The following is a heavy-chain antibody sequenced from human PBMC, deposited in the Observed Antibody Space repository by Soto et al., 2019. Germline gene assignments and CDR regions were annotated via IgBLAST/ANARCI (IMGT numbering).Heavy chain of an antibody. V-gene: IGHV3-48*02. J-gene: IGHJ6*02. CDR1: GFTFSSYS. D-gene: IGHD1-26*01. CDR3: ARERYSGSYHTFYYYYGMDV. CDR2: ISSSSSTI. Sequence: PGGSLRLSCAASGFTFSSYSMNWVRQAPGKGLEWVSYISSSSSTIYYADSVKGRSTISGDNAKNSLYLQMNSLRDEDTAVYYCARERYSGSYHTFYYYYGMDVWCQGTTVTVSS.